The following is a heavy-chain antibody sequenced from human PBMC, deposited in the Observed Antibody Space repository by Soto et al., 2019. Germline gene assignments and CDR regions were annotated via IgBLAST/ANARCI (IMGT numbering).Heavy chain of an antibody. V-gene: IGHV1-2*02. Sequence: ASVKVSCKASGYTFTDYYIHWVRQAPGQGLEWMGWINPNSGGTNYAQKFQGRVTMTRDTSISTAYLELSRLISDDTAVYYCARGDVRVVASFDPWGQGALVTVSS. D-gene: IGHD2-15*01. J-gene: IGHJ5*02. CDR3: ARGDVRVVASFDP. CDR1: GYTFTDYY. CDR2: INPNSGGT.